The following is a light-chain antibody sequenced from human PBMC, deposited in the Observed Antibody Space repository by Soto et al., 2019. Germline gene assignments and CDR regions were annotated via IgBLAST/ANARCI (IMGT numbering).Light chain of an antibody. J-gene: IGKJ1*01. V-gene: IGKV1-39*01. Sequence: DIHMTQSPSSLSASVGDRVTITCRASQPNNTYLNWYQQEPGKAPKVLIYAAASLQSGVPSRFSGSGSGTDFTLTISSLQREDFATYYCQQSYSTVTFGQGTKVEIK. CDR1: QPNNTY. CDR2: AAA. CDR3: QQSYSTVT.